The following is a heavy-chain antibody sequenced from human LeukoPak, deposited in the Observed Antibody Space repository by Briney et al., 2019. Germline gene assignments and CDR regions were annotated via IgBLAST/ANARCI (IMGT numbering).Heavy chain of an antibody. CDR1: GYTFTSYG. CDR2: ISAYNGNT. D-gene: IGHD2-21*02. Sequence: ASVKVSCKASGYTFTSYGISWVRQAPGQGLEWMGCISAYNGNTNYAQKLQGRVTMTTDTSTSTAYMELRSLRSDDTAVYYCATELADCGGDCYFGYWGQGTLVTVSS. CDR3: ATELADCGGDCYFGY. V-gene: IGHV1-18*01. J-gene: IGHJ4*02.